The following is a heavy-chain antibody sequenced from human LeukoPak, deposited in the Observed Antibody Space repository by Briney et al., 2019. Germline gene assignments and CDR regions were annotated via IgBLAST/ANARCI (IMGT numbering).Heavy chain of an antibody. CDR3: ARDRILLWFGGQLAFDI. D-gene: IGHD3-10*01. Sequence: PSETLSLTCTVSGGSISSSSYYWGWIRQPPGKGLEWIGSIYYSGSTYYNPSLKSRVTISVDTSKNQFSLKLSSVTAADTAVYYCARDRILLWFGGQLAFDIWGQGTMVTVSS. CDR2: IYYSGST. CDR1: GGSISSSSYY. J-gene: IGHJ3*02. V-gene: IGHV4-39*07.